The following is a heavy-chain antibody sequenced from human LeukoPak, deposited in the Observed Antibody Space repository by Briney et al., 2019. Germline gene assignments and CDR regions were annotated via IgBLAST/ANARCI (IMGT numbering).Heavy chain of an antibody. CDR1: GGSFSGYY. Sequence: SETLSLTCAVYGGSFSGYYWSWIRQPPGKGLEWIGEINHSGSTNYNPSLKSRVTISLDTSKNQFSLNLSSVTAADTAAYFCARGSRTPDYWGQGTLVTVSS. CDR2: INHSGST. J-gene: IGHJ4*02. CDR3: ARGSRTPDY. V-gene: IGHV4-34*01.